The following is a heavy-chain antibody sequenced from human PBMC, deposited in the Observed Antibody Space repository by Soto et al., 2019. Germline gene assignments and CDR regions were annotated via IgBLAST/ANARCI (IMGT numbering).Heavy chain of an antibody. CDR1: GGSMRNYF. V-gene: IGHV4-59*08. J-gene: IGHJ4*02. Sequence: ASETLSLTCTVSGGSMRNYFWTWVRQPPGKGLEWVGYIHYSWTTSFFPSYNNPSLRSRVSMSIDTSKDQFSLKLKSVTAADTALYFCARQRTSVVTQAYFDVWGPGSLVTVSS. CDR3: ARQRTSVVTQAYFDV. D-gene: IGHD2-21*02. CDR2: IHYSWTT.